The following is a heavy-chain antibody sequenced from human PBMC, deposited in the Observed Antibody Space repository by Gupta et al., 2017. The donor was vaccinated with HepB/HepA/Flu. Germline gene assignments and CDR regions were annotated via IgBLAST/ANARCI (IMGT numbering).Heavy chain of an antibody. CDR1: GGSISRINW. J-gene: IGHJ6*02. CDR2: IYYSGTT. V-gene: IGHV4-4*02. D-gene: IGHD4-17*01. Sequence: QVQLQESGPGLVKPSGTLSLTCAVSGGSISRINWWSWVRQPPGKGLEWVGEIYYSGTTNYNPSLKSRVTISVDKSKKQFSLKLSSVTAADTAVYYCARSVDGDDPQNFYRGMDVWGQGTTVTVSS. CDR3: ARSVDGDDPQNFYRGMDV.